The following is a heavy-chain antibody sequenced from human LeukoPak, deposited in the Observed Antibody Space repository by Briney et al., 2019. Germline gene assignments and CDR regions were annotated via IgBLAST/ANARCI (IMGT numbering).Heavy chain of an antibody. CDR2: IYTSGST. CDR1: GGSFSFYY. CDR3: ARDLPGYSSDYYYYYYMDV. Sequence: SETLSLTCGVSGGSFSFYYWSWIRHPAGKGLEWIGRIYTSGSTSYNPSLESRVTMSVDTSKNQFSLKLSSVTAADTAVYYCARDLPGYSSDYYYYYYMDVWGKGTTVTISS. D-gene: IGHD6-25*01. J-gene: IGHJ6*03. V-gene: IGHV4-4*07.